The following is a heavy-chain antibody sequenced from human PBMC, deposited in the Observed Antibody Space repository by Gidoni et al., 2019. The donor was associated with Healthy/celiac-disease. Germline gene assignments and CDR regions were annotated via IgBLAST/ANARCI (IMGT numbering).Heavy chain of an antibody. V-gene: IGHV3-9*01. CDR3: AKDTGLGNYGSGSYLWSSREPDYFDY. J-gene: IGHJ4*02. D-gene: IGHD3-10*01. CDR2: ISWNSGSI. Sequence: EVQLVESGGGLVQPGRSLRLSCAASGFTLDDYAMHWVRPAPGKGLGWVSSISWNSGSIGYADSVKGRFTISRDNAKNSLYLQMNSLRAEDTALYYCAKDTGLGNYGSGSYLWSSREPDYFDYWGQGTLVTVSS. CDR1: GFTLDDYA.